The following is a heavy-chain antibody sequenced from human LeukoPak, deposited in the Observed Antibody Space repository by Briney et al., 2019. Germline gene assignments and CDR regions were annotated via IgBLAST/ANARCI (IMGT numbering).Heavy chain of an antibody. CDR2: IYHSGST. D-gene: IGHD3-9*01. CDR1: GGSISSSNW. V-gene: IGHV4-4*02. CDR3: ARTYYDILTDLEYFDY. J-gene: IGHJ4*02. Sequence: SETLSLTCAVSGGSISSSNWWSWVRQPPGKGLEWIGEIYHSGSTNYNPSLKSRVTISVDKSKNQFSLKLSSVTAADTAVYYCARTYYDILTDLEYFDYWGQGTLVTVSS.